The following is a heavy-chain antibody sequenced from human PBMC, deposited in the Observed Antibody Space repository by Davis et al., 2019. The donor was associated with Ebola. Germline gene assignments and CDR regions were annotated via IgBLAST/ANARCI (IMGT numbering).Heavy chain of an antibody. CDR1: GFTFSSYG. CDR2: IWYDGSNK. Sequence: GESLKISCAASGFTFSSYGMHWVRQAPGKGLEWVAVIWYDGSNKYYADSVKGRFTISRDNSKNTLYLQMNSLRAEDTAVYYCAKPLKIPGEYDYDFWNGIYYYGMDVWGQGTTVTVSS. J-gene: IGHJ6*02. V-gene: IGHV3-30*02. D-gene: IGHD3-3*01. CDR3: AKPLKIPGEYDYDFWNGIYYYGMDV.